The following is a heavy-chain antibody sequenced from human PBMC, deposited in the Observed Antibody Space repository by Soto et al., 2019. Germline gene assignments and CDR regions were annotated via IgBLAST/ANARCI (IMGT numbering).Heavy chain of an antibody. CDR2: MNPKSGNT. J-gene: IGHJ2*01. V-gene: IGHV1-8*01. Sequence: QVQLVQSGAEVKKPGASVRVSCQASGYPFTYYDINWVRQAPGQGLEWMGWMNPKSGNTGSAQRFQGRLTMTSNTSINTAYMDLNSLTSEDGATYYCARVHTVTTYFDVWGRGTPVTVSS. CDR3: ARVHTVTTYFDV. D-gene: IGHD4-17*01. CDR1: GYPFTYYD.